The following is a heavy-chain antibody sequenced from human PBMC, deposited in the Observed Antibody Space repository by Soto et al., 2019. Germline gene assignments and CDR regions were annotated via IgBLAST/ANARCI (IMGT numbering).Heavy chain of an antibody. V-gene: IGHV1-69*12. CDR2: IIPIFGTT. CDR1: GGTFSSYA. J-gene: IGHJ6*02. D-gene: IGHD1-1*01. Sequence: QVQLVQSGAEVKKPGSSVKVSCKASGGTFSSYAIDWVRQAPGQGLEWMGGIIPIFGTTNYAQKLQGRVKLTADESTRTAYMELSALRSEDTAVYYCARGTVTGSEYNYYYYGMDVRGQWTTVTVSS. CDR3: ARGTVTGSEYNYYYYGMDV.